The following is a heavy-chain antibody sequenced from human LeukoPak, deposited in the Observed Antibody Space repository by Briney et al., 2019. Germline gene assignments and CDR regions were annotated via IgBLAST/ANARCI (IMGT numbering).Heavy chain of an antibody. Sequence: PGGSLRLSCAASGFTFSSYWMSWVRQAPGKGLERVAHMNQDGSERYYVDSVEGRFTISRDSAKNSLALQMHSLRVEDTAVYYCTGGSDKVLSGEYYYYMDVWGTGTTVTVSS. CDR3: TGGSDKVLSGEYYYYMDV. J-gene: IGHJ6*03. D-gene: IGHD2/OR15-2a*01. CDR2: MNQDGSER. CDR1: GFTFSSYW. V-gene: IGHV3-7*01.